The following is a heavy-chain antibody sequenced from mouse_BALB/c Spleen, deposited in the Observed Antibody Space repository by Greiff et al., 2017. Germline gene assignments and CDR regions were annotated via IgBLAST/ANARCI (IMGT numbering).Heavy chain of an antibody. Sequence: EVQGVESGGGLVQPGGSRKLSCAASGFTFSSFGMHWVRQAPEKGLEWVAYISSGSSTIYYADTVKGRFTISRDNPKNTLFLQMTSLRSEDTAMYYCARSYAYYYAMDYWGQGTSVTVSS. CDR1: GFTFSSFG. CDR3: ARSYAYYYAMDY. CDR2: ISSGSSTI. V-gene: IGHV5-17*02. J-gene: IGHJ4*01. D-gene: IGHD1-1*01.